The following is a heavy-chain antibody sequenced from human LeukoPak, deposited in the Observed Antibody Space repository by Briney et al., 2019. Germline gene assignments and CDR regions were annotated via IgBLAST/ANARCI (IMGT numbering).Heavy chain of an antibody. V-gene: IGHV3-23*01. CDR3: AESSWGSRAFDI. CDR2: ISGSGGST. J-gene: IGHJ3*02. D-gene: IGHD2-15*01. Sequence: PGGSLRLSCAASGFTFSSYAMSWVRQAPGKGLEWVSAISGSGGSTYYADSVKGRFTISRDNSKNTLYLQMNSLRAEDTAVYYCAESSWGSRAFDIWGQGTMVTVSS. CDR1: GFTFSSYA.